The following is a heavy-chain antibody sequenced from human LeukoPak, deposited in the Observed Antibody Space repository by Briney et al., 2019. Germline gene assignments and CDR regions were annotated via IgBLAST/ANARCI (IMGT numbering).Heavy chain of an antibody. V-gene: IGHV3-9*03. CDR3: AKDITLFYDSSGYDY. CDR1: GFTFDDYA. D-gene: IGHD3-22*01. CDR2: ISWNSGSI. J-gene: IGHJ4*02. Sequence: GGSLRLSCAASGFTFDDYAMHWVRQAPGKGLEWVSGISWNSGSIGYADSVKGRFTISRDNAKNSLCLQMNSLRAEDMALYYCAKDITLFYDSSGYDYWGQGTLVTVSS.